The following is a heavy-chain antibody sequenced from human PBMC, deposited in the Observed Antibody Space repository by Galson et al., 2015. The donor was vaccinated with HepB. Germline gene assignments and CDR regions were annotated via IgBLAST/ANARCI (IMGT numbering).Heavy chain of an antibody. CDR2: INAGNGNT. CDR1: GYTFTSYA. V-gene: IGHV1-3*01. J-gene: IGHJ5*02. Sequence: SVKVSCKASGYTFTSYAMHWVRQAPGQRLEWMGWINAGNGNTKYSQKFQGRVTITRDTSASTAYMELSSLRSEDTAVYYCARDRLVVRPSWFDPWGQGTLVTVSS. CDR3: ARDRLVVRPSWFDP. D-gene: IGHD2-8*02.